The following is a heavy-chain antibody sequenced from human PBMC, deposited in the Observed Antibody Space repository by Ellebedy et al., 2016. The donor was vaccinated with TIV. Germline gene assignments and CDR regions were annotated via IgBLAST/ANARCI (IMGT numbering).Heavy chain of an antibody. CDR3: AGSSISVFGVTDAFDI. Sequence: MPSETLSPTCPVSGGSISRDSWGWTPQLQGKGREWFRYIFGSVSTIYNPSLRNRVSTSLDRSQKQFSLNLTSVTAADSAVYFCAGSSISVFGVTDAFDIWGQGTSVTVSS. V-gene: IGHV4-59*01. CDR1: GGSISRDS. J-gene: IGHJ3*02. D-gene: IGHD3-3*01. CDR2: IFGSVST.